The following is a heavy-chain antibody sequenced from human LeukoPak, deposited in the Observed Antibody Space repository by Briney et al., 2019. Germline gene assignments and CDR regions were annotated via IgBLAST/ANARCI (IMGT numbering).Heavy chain of an antibody. D-gene: IGHD5-18*01. V-gene: IGHV3-30*02. CDR1: GFTFSSYG. CDR2: IRYDGSNK. J-gene: IGHJ4*02. CDR3: AKASVDTAMSIRENYFDY. Sequence: GGSLRLSCAASGFTFSSYGMHWVRQAPGKGLEWVAFIRYDGSNKYYADSVKGRFTISRDNSKNTLYLQMNSLRAEDTAVYYCAKASVDTAMSIRENYFDYWGQGTLVTVSS.